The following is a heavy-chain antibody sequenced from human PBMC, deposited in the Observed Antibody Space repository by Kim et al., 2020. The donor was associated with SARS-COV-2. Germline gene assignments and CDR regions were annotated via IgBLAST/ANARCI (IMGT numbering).Heavy chain of an antibody. J-gene: IGHJ6*02. D-gene: IGHD3-9*01. Sequence: GGSLRLSCAASGFTVSSNYMSWVRQAPGKGLEWVSVIYSGGSTYYADSVKGRFTISRDNSKNTLYLQMNSLRAEDTAVYYCARADYLLRYFDWTKGPLGMDVWGQGTTVTVSS. CDR2: IYSGGST. CDR1: GFTVSSNY. V-gene: IGHV3-53*01. CDR3: ARADYLLRYFDWTKGPLGMDV.